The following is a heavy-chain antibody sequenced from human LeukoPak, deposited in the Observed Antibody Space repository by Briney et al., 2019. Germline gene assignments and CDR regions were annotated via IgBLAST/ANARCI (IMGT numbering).Heavy chain of an antibody. D-gene: IGHD5-24*01. Sequence: GGSLRLSCAASGFTFSNYWMIWVRQAPGKGLEWVGNIKQDGSEKRYADSVRGRFSISRDNAQTSLYLQMNSLRAEDTAVYYCAREDGEGAFDIWGQGTMVTVSS. CDR1: GFTFSNYW. CDR3: AREDGEGAFDI. V-gene: IGHV3-7*01. J-gene: IGHJ3*02. CDR2: IKQDGSEK.